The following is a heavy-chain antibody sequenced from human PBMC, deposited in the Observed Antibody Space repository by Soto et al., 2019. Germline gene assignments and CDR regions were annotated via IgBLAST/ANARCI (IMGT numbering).Heavy chain of an antibody. Sequence: SWVRQAPGHGPEWMGGIVVDSNTAEYSQRFQDRVTITADTFTDTLYMELGSLTFEDTAVYYCARAIKRWEVNYYFDFWGQGTLVTVSS. J-gene: IGHJ4*02. CDR2: IVVDSNTA. CDR3: ARAIKRWEVNYYFDF. V-gene: IGHV1-69*06. D-gene: IGHD1-26*01.